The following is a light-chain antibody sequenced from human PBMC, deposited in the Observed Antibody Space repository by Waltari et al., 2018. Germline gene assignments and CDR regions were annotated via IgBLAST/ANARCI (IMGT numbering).Light chain of an antibody. Sequence: QSVLTQPPSASGTPGPRVTMSCSGSNSNIGRNYVYWYQQLPGTAPKLLIYKNDLRPSGVPDRISGSKSGTSASLAISGLRSEDEADYYCSSWDDSLSGVVLGGGTKLTVL. V-gene: IGLV1-47*01. CDR1: NSNIGRNY. CDR2: KND. J-gene: IGLJ2*01. CDR3: SSWDDSLSGVV.